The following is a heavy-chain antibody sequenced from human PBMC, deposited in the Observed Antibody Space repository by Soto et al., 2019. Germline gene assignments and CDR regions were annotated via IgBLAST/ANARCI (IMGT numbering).Heavy chain of an antibody. D-gene: IGHD5-12*01. CDR3: AKDEDSPYSDLWFFDL. CDR1: GFIFSNCA. Sequence: VQLLESGGDLVQPGGSLRLSCAASGFIFSNCAMSWVRQAPGKGLEWVASISESGYRTYSADSVKGRFTISRGNTKNTVSLLMNSLRVDDTAMYYCAKDEDSPYSDLWFFDLWGQGTQVNVSS. CDR2: ISESGYRT. V-gene: IGHV3-23*01. J-gene: IGHJ5*02.